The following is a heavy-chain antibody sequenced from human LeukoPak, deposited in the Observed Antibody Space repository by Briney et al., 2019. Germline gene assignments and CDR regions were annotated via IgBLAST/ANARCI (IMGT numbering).Heavy chain of an antibody. CDR1: GFTFSSYS. CDR3: ARDYYSSSSTYYYYYMDV. Sequence: GGSLRLSCAASGFTFSSYSMNWVRQAPGKGLEWVSSISSSSSYIYYADSVKGRFTISRDNARNSLYLQMNSLRAEDTAVYYCARDYYSSSSTYYYYYMDVWSKGTTVTVSS. CDR2: ISSSSSYI. V-gene: IGHV3-21*01. J-gene: IGHJ6*03. D-gene: IGHD6-6*01.